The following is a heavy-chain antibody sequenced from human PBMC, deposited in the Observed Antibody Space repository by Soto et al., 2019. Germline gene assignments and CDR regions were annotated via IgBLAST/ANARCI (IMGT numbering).Heavy chain of an antibody. CDR1: GGSISSGGYS. Sequence: QLQLQESGSGLVKPSQTLSLTCAVSGGSISSGGYSWSWIRQPPGKGLEWIGYIYHSGSTYYNPSLKSRVTLSVDRYKNHFSLKLSSVTAADTAVYYCARNTGGDFDYWGQGTLVTVSS. D-gene: IGHD2-8*02. J-gene: IGHJ4*02. CDR2: IYHSGST. V-gene: IGHV4-30-2*01. CDR3: ARNTGGDFDY.